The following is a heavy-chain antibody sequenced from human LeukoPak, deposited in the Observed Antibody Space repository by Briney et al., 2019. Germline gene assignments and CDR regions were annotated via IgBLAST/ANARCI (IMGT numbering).Heavy chain of an antibody. CDR2: ISATGGST. CDR1: GFTFSSYA. CDR3: AKGVTVTRVYNWFDP. D-gene: IGHD4-17*01. V-gene: IGHV3-23*01. Sequence: PGGSLRLSCAASGFTFSSYAMSWVRQAPGKGLEWVSGISATGGSTYYADSVKGRFTISRDNSKNTLYLQMISLRAEDTAVHYCAKGVTVTRVYNWFDPWGQGALVTVSS. J-gene: IGHJ5*02.